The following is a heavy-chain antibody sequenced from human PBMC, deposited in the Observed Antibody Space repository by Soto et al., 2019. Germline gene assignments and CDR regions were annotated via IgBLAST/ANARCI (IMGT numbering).Heavy chain of an antibody. CDR1: GFTFSSYA. J-gene: IGHJ6*02. CDR2: ISGSGGST. CDR3: AKDLDYGGNSGYYYGMDV. D-gene: IGHD4-17*01. V-gene: IGHV3-23*01. Sequence: GGSLRLSCAASGFTFSSYAMSWVRQAPGKGLEWVSAISGSGGSTYYADSVKGRFTISRDNSKNTLYLQMNSLRAEDTAVYYCAKDLDYGGNSGYYYGMDVWGQGTTVTVSS.